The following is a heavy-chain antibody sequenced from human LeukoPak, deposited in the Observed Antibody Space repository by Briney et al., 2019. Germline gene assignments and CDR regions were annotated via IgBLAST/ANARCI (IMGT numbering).Heavy chain of an antibody. V-gene: IGHV1-69*04. J-gene: IGHJ6*03. CDR3: ARDKNYDILTGYYGIMDV. CDR2: IIPILGIA. CDR1: GGTFSSYT. D-gene: IGHD3-9*01. Sequence: SVKVSCKASGGTFSSYTISWVRQAPGQGLEWMGRIIPILGIANYAQKFQGRVTITADKYTSTAYMELSSLRSEDTAVYYCARDKNYDILTGYYGIMDVWGKGTTVTVSS.